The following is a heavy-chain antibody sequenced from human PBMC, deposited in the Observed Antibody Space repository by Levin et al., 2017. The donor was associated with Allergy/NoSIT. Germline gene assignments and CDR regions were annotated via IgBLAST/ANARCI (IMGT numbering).Heavy chain of an antibody. J-gene: IGHJ4*02. CDR3: ARVGSSSSPHFDY. CDR1: GYTFTGYY. D-gene: IGHD6-6*01. Sequence: GESLKISCKASGYTFTGYYMHWVRQAPGQGLEWMGRINPNSGGTNYAQKFQGRVTMTRDTSISTAYMELSRLRSDDTAVYYCARVGSSSSPHFDYWGQGTLVTVSS. V-gene: IGHV1-2*06. CDR2: INPNSGGT.